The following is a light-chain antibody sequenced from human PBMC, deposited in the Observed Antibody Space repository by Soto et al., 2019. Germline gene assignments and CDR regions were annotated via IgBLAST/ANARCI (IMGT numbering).Light chain of an antibody. CDR2: DAS. CDR1: ESVSTF. V-gene: IGKV3-11*01. CDR3: QQYNSYWT. J-gene: IGKJ1*01. Sequence: EIVLTQSPAPLSLSPGERATLSCRASESVSTFLAWYQQKPGQSPRLLIYDASNRATGIPARFSGSGSGTEFTLTISSLQPDDFATYYCQQYNSYWTFGQGTKVDIK.